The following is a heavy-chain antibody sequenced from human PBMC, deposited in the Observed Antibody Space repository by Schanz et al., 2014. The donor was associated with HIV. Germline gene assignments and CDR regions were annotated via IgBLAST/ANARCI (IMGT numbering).Heavy chain of an antibody. D-gene: IGHD1-20*01. CDR2: IWYDGSNK. CDR1: GFSFSSFS. J-gene: IGHJ5*02. CDR3: ARDYHWNWFDP. Sequence: VQLVESGGGLVEPGGSLRLSCEASGFSFSSFSMNWVRQAPGKGLEWVAAIWYDGSNKFYADSVKGRFTISRDNTKNSLYLQMNSLRAEDTAVYYCARDYHWNWFDPWGQGTLVTVSS. V-gene: IGHV3-33*08.